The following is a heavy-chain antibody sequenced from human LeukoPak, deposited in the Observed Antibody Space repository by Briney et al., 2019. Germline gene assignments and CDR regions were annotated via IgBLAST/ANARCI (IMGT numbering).Heavy chain of an antibody. CDR2: ISGDSSHI. CDR1: GFTFGSYS. CDR3: ARDTYSRWQTDY. V-gene: IGHV3-21*01. J-gene: IGHJ4*02. Sequence: GGSLRLSCAASGFTFGSYSMNWVRQAPGKGLEWVSSISGDSSHIYYADSVKGRFTISRDNAENSLYLQMNGLRTEDTAIYYCARDTYSRWQTDYWGQGTLVTVPS. D-gene: IGHD4-23*01.